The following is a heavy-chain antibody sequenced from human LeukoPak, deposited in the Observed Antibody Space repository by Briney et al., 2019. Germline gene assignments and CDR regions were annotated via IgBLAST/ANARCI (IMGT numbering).Heavy chain of an antibody. J-gene: IGHJ4*02. CDR1: GGSISSYY. V-gene: IGHV4-59*08. CDR3: ARYSSTWYGYFFDY. CDR2: IYYSGST. D-gene: IGHD6-13*01. Sequence: SETLSLTCTVSGGSISSYYWSWIRQPPGKGLEWIGYIYYSGSTIYNPSLKSRVTISVDTSKNQFSLKLSSVTAADTAVYYCARYSSTWYGYFFDYWGQGTLVTVSS.